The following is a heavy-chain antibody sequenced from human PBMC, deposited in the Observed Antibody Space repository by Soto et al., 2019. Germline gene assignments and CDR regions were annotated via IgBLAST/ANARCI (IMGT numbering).Heavy chain of an antibody. CDR2: ISSNGGST. CDR3: ARVGTTGTRSYAFDI. J-gene: IGHJ3*02. Sequence: GVSLRLSCAASGFTFSTYGMSWVRQAPGKGLEWVSAISSNGGSTYYANSVKGRFTISRDNSKNTLYLQMGSLRAEDMAVYYCARVGTTGTRSYAFDIWGQGTMVTVSS. CDR1: GFTFSTYG. V-gene: IGHV3-64*01. D-gene: IGHD1-1*01.